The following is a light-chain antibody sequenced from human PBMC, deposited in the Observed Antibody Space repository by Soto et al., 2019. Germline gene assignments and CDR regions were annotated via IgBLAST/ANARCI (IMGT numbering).Light chain of an antibody. CDR3: SSYTRSNTGV. CDR2: EVN. V-gene: IGLV2-14*01. Sequence: QSVLTQPASVSGSPGQSITISCTGTSSDVGGYNYVSWYQQHPGKAPKLMIYEVNNRPSGVSNRFSGSKSGNTASLTISGLQAEDEADYFCSSYTRSNTGVFGGGTKVTVL. J-gene: IGLJ3*02. CDR1: SSDVGGYNY.